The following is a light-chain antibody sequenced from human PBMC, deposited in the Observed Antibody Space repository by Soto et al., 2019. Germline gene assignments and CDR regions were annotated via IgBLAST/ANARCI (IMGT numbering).Light chain of an antibody. V-gene: IGLV1-47*01. J-gene: IGLJ3*02. CDR2: RDN. CDR1: SSNIGSNY. Sequence: QAVVTQPPSASGTPGQRVTISCSGSSSNIGSNYVYWYQQLPGTAPNLLIYRDNQRPSGVPDRFSGSKSGTSASLAISGLRSEDEADYYCAAWDDSLSGPWVFGGGTKVTVL. CDR3: AAWDDSLSGPWV.